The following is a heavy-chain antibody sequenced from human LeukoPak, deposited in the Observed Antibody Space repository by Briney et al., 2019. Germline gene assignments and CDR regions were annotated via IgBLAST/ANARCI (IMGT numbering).Heavy chain of an antibody. D-gene: IGHD6-19*01. CDR3: ARRFAGYSSGWYRTAFDI. V-gene: IGHV1-58*02. Sequence: ASVTVSCKASGFTFTSSAMQWVRQARGQRLEWIGWIFVGSGNTNYAQKFQERVTITRDMSTSTAYMELSSLRSEDTAVYYCARRFAGYSSGWYRTAFDIWGQGTMVTVSS. CDR1: GFTFTSSA. CDR2: IFVGSGNT. J-gene: IGHJ3*02.